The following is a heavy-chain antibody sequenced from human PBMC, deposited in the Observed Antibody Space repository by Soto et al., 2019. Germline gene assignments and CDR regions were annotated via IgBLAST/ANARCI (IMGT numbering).Heavy chain of an antibody. D-gene: IGHD2-8*02. CDR1: GFRFTNYW. Sequence: GSLRLSGAAAGFRFTNYWMNWVRQTPGRGLMWVSRISPDGSDVGYADSVEGRFTVSRDNAKNTLYLQMHSLRAEDTAMYYCACWGHIVPVAPSDFDRWGQGTLVTVSS. J-gene: IGHJ4*02. CDR3: ACWGHIVPVAPSDFDR. V-gene: IGHV3-74*01. CDR2: ISPDGSDV.